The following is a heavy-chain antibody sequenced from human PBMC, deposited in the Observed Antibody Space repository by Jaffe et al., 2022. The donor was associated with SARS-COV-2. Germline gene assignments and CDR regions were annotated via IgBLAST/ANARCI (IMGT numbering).Heavy chain of an antibody. CDR2: INSDGSST. CDR1: GFTFSSYW. CDR3: ARDRVPYYYDSSGFFDY. V-gene: IGHV3-74*01. Sequence: EVQLVESGGGLVQPGGSLRLSCAASGFTFSSYWMHWVRQAPGKGLVWVSRINSDGSSTSYADSVKGRFTISRDNAKNTLYLQMNSLRAEDTAVYYCARDRVPYYYDSSGFFDYWGQGTLVTVSS. D-gene: IGHD3-22*01. J-gene: IGHJ4*02.